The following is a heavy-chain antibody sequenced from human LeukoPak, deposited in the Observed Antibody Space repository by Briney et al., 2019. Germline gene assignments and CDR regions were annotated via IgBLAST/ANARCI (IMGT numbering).Heavy chain of an antibody. CDR3: ARGPQVVAATWSYWFDP. Sequence: GGSLRLSCAASGFTFSSYWMHWVRQAPGKGLVWVSRINSDGSSTSYADSVKGRFTISRDNAKNTLYLQMNSLRAEDTAVYYCARGPQVVAATWSYWFDPWGQGTLVTVSS. J-gene: IGHJ5*02. CDR2: INSDGSST. CDR1: GFTFSSYW. D-gene: IGHD2-15*01. V-gene: IGHV3-74*01.